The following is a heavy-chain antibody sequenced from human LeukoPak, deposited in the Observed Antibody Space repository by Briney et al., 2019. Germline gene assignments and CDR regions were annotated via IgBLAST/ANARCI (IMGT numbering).Heavy chain of an antibody. CDR1: GFTFSNYW. CDR3: AREFEGQEAGAYGSGSYDVFDI. Sequence: PGGSLTLSCAASGFTFSNYWMHWVRRAPGKGLVWVSRITSDASSTSYADSVKGRFTISRDNAKNTLYLRMNSLRAEDTAVYYCAREFEGQEAGAYGSGSYDVFDIWGQGTMVTVSS. J-gene: IGHJ3*02. CDR2: ITSDASST. D-gene: IGHD3-10*01. V-gene: IGHV3-74*01.